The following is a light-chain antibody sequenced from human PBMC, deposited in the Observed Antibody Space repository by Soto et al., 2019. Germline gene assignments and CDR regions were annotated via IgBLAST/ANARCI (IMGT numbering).Light chain of an antibody. CDR2: AAS. V-gene: IGKV1-9*01. Sequence: DIQLTQSPSFLSASVGDSVTITCRASQGLSSDLAWYQQKPGKAPKLLISAASTLQSGVPSRFSGSGSGTEFTLTISSLQPEDFATYYCQQLNSYPITFGPGTRLEIK. CDR3: QQLNSYPIT. CDR1: QGLSSD. J-gene: IGKJ5*01.